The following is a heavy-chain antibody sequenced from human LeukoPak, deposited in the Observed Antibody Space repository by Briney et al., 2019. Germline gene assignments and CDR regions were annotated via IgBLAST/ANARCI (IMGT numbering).Heavy chain of an antibody. V-gene: IGHV3-30-3*01. CDR3: ARDRGYSGYDGLDY. CDR1: GFTFSNYA. CDR2: ISYEGSNK. J-gene: IGHJ4*02. Sequence: PGGSLRLSCAASGFTFSNYAMHWVRQAPGKGLEWVAVISYEGSNKYDADSVKGRFTISRDNSKNTLYLQMNGLRAEDTAVYYCARDRGYSGYDGLDYWGQGTLVTVSS. D-gene: IGHD5-12*01.